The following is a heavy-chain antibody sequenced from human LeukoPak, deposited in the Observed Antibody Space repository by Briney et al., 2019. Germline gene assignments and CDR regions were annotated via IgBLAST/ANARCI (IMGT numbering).Heavy chain of an antibody. CDR1: GGSNSSYY. V-gene: IGHV4-59*08. CDR3: ARRLGVNPPSSNWFDP. Sequence: SETLSLTCTVSGGSNSSYYWSWIRQPPWKGLEWIGYIYYSGSTNYNPSLKSRVTISVDTSKNQFSLNLSSVTAADTAVYYCARRLGVNPPSSNWFDPWGQGTLVTVSS. CDR2: IYYSGST. D-gene: IGHD3-16*01. J-gene: IGHJ5*02.